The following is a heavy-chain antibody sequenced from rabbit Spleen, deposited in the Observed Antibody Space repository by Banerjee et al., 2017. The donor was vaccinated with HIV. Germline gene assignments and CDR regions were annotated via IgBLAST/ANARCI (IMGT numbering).Heavy chain of an antibody. CDR2: AYAGSSGST. CDR3: ARDTSSSFSSYGMDL. CDR1: GFSFNSGYD. J-gene: IGHJ6*01. Sequence: QSLEESGGGLVKPGASLTLPCKASGFSFNSGYDMCWVRQAPGKGLEWVACAYAGSSGSTYSAIWAKGRFTISKTSSTTVTLQMTSLTAADTATYFCARDTSSSFSSYGMDLWGQGTLVTVS. D-gene: IGHD1-1*01. V-gene: IGHV1S40*01.